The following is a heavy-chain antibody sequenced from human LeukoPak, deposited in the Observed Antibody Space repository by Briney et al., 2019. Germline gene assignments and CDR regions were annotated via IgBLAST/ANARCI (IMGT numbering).Heavy chain of an antibody. V-gene: IGHV3-23*01. CDR2: ILGGAGST. CDR3: AKDQDYYYFDY. J-gene: IGHJ4*02. CDR1: GFSFSSDG. Sequence: GGSLRLSCVASGFSFSSDGMSWVRQAPGRGLEWVSGILGGAGSTYYADSVKGRFTISRDNSKNTLYLQMNSLRAEDTAVYYCAKDQDYYYFDYWGQGTLVTVSS. D-gene: IGHD2/OR15-2a*01.